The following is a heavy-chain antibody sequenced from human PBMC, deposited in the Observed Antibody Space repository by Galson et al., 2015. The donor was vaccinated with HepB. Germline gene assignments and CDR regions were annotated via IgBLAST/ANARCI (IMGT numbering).Heavy chain of an antibody. D-gene: IGHD6-19*01. CDR1: GFSFSGSA. J-gene: IGHJ4*02. V-gene: IGHV3-23*01. CDR3: AKSSVTSWGHFDF. Sequence: SLRLSCAASGFSFSGSAMHWARQAPGKGLEWVSFISSSGSTTYYADSVRGRFTISRDSSKDTLYLQIYSLRPEDTAVYYCAKSSVTSWGHFDFWGRGTLVTVSS. CDR2: ISSSGSTT.